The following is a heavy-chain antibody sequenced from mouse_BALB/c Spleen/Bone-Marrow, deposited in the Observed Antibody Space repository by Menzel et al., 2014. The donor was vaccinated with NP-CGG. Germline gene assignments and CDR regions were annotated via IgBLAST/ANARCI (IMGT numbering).Heavy chain of an antibody. J-gene: IGHJ3*01. D-gene: IGHD1-1*01. Sequence: EVTVVESGGGLVQPGGSLKLSCAASGFDFSRSWMSWVRQAPGKGLEWIGEINTDSSTINYTPSLKDKFIISRDNAKKTLDLQMSKERSEDTARYYCARLGYYGGFAYWGQGTLVTVSA. CDR1: GFDFSRSW. CDR3: ARLGYYGGFAY. V-gene: IGHV4-1*02. CDR2: INTDSSTI.